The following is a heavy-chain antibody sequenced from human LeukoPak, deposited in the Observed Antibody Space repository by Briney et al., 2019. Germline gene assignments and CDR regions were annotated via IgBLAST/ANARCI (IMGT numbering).Heavy chain of an antibody. Sequence: GGSLRLSCAASGFTFSSYWMSWVRQAPGKGLEWVANIKEDGSEKYYVDSVKGRFTISRDNGKNSLYLQMNSLRAEDTAVYYCARDGGMIVVVTTFDYWGQGTLVTVSS. CDR1: GFTFSSYW. D-gene: IGHD3-22*01. V-gene: IGHV3-7*01. CDR3: ARDGGMIVVVTTFDY. J-gene: IGHJ4*02. CDR2: IKEDGSEK.